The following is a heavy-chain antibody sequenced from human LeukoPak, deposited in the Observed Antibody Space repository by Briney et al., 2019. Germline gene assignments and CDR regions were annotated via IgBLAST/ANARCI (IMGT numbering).Heavy chain of an antibody. CDR2: INHSGST. CDR3: ARDLGFCGGDCYSHNWFDP. V-gene: IGHV4-34*01. Sequence: PSETLSLTCAVYGGSFSGYYWSWIRQPPGKGLEWIGEINHSGSTNYNPSLKSRVTISVDTSKNQFSLKLSSVTAADTAVYYCARDLGFCGGDCYSHNWFDPWGQGTLVTVSS. J-gene: IGHJ5*02. CDR1: GGSFSGYY. D-gene: IGHD2-21*02.